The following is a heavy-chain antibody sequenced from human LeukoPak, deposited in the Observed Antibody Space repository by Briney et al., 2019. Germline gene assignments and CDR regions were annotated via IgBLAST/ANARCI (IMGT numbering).Heavy chain of an antibody. Sequence: QAGGSLRLSCAASGFTVSSNYMSWVRQAPGKGLEWVSVIYSGGSTYYADSVKGRFTISRDNSKNTLYLQMNSLRAEDTAVYYCARNLDSSGYLLDYWGQGTLVTVSS. CDR3: ARNLDSSGYLLDY. CDR1: GFTVSSNY. V-gene: IGHV3-53*01. J-gene: IGHJ4*02. CDR2: IYSGGST. D-gene: IGHD3-22*01.